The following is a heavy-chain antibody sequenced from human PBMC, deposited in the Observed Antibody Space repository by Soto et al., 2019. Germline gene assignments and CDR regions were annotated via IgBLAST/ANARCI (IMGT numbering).Heavy chain of an antibody. CDR1: GDSISTRSNY. V-gene: IGHV4-39*02. Sequence: QLQLQESGPGLVKPSETLSLTCTVSGDSISTRSNYWAWILQPPGKGLEWIGSIYSTGGTYYNPALKSRVTLFLDTSKNQFALNLNSVTAADTAVYYCAREGPPIRAHNPPEYFQHWGQGTPVTVSS. CDR3: AREGPPIRAHNPPEYFQH. CDR2: IYSTGGT. J-gene: IGHJ1*01.